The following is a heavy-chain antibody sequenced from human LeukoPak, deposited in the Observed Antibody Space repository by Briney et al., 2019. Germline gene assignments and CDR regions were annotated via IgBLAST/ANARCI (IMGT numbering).Heavy chain of an antibody. CDR3: ARMDRGVIIRDWFDP. D-gene: IGHD3-10*01. CDR2: IYYSGST. J-gene: IGHJ5*02. V-gene: IGHV4-39*01. Sequence: PSETLSLTCTVSSGSISSSSYYWGWIRQPPGKGLEWIGSIYYSGSTYYNPSLKSRATISVDTSKNQFSLKLSSVTAADTAVYYCARMDRGVIIRDWFDPWGQGTLVTVSS. CDR1: SGSISSSSYY.